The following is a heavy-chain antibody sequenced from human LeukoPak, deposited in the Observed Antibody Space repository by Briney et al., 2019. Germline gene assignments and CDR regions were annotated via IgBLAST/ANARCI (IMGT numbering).Heavy chain of an antibody. J-gene: IGHJ4*02. CDR1: GFTFSNSA. D-gene: IGHD3-10*01. CDR2: ISGNSDTT. Sequence: PGGSLRLSCAASGFTFSNSAMGWVRQAPGKGLEWVSDISGNSDTTYYANSVKGRFTISRDNSKNTLYLQMNSLRAEDTAVYYCAKHLWRDLLWFGEGYYFGYWGQGTLVTVSS. CDR3: AKHLWRDLLWFGEGYYFGY. V-gene: IGHV3-23*01.